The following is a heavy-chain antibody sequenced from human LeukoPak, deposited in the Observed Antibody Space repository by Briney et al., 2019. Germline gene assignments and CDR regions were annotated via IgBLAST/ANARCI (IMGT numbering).Heavy chain of an antibody. Sequence: GGSLRLSCAASGFTFSSYSMNWVRQAPGKGLEWVSYISSASSSIYYADSVKGRFTISRDNAKNSLFLQTNSLRAEDTAVYYCARAGLSKDYDILTGYYFDYWGQGTLVTVSS. V-gene: IGHV3-48*04. CDR1: GFTFSSYS. D-gene: IGHD3-9*01. J-gene: IGHJ4*02. CDR2: ISSASSSI. CDR3: ARAGLSKDYDILTGYYFDY.